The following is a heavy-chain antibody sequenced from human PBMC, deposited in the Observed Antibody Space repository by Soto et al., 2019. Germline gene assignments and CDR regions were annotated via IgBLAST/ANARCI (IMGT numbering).Heavy chain of an antibody. CDR2: ISAYNGNT. D-gene: IGHD2-15*01. CDR1: GYTFTSYS. V-gene: IGHV1-18*01. CDR3: ARHVVVAATPYYYYYMDV. Sequence: ASVKVSCKASGYTFTSYSISWVRQAPGQGLEWMGWISAYNGNTNYAQKLQGRVTMTTDTSTSTAYMELRSLRSDDTAVYYCARHVVVAATPYYYYYMDVWGKGTTVTVSS. J-gene: IGHJ6*03.